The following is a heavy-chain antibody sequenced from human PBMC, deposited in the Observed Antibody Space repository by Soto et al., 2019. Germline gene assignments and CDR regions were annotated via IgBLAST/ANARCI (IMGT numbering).Heavy chain of an antibody. J-gene: IGHJ4*02. CDR2: IYSDGTT. Sequence: EVLLVESGGGLIQPGGSLRLSCAVTEFSVSSYYMSWVRHAPGKGLEWVAVIYSDGTTYHADSVKGRFTIYRDNFMNTLYRQMNSLRAADTAVYHCARFYGAGSWFFEYWGQGTRVTVSS. CDR1: EFSVSSYY. V-gene: IGHV3-53*01. D-gene: IGHD3-10*01. CDR3: ARFYGAGSWFFEY.